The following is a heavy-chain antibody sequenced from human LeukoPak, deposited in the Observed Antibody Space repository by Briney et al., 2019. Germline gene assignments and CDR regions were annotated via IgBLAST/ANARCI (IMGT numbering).Heavy chain of an antibody. Sequence: GESLKIPCKGSGYSFTSYWIAWVRQMPGKGLEWMGIIYPDDSDTRYSPSFQGQVTIPADQSISTAYLQWSSLKASDNAKYYCARQRRSSGWPNDYWGQGALVSVSS. CDR1: GYSFTSYW. J-gene: IGHJ4*02. CDR3: ARQRRSSGWPNDY. CDR2: IYPDDSDT. D-gene: IGHD6-19*01. V-gene: IGHV5-51*01.